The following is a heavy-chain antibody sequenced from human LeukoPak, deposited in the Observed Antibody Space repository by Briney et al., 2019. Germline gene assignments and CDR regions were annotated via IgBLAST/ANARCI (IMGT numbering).Heavy chain of an antibody. D-gene: IGHD3-22*01. CDR1: GFTFTISA. J-gene: IGHJ4*02. Sequence: SVTVSFTASGFTFTISAVQWVRQARGQRLEWIGWIVVGSGNTNYAQKFQERVTITRDMSTSTAYMELSSLRSEDTAVYYCAALEYYYDSSGYYNDYWGQGTLVTVSS. CDR2: IVVGSGNT. CDR3: AALEYYYDSSGYYNDY. V-gene: IGHV1-58*01.